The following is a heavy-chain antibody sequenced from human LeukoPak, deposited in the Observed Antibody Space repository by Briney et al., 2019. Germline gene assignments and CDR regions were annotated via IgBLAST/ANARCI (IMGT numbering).Heavy chain of an antibody. Sequence: GESLKISCKGSGYSFTSYWIGWVRQMPGKGLEWMGIIYPGDSDTRYSPSFQGQVTISADKSISTAYLQWSSLKASGTAMYYCARQERIAAAGTGIDYWGQGTLVTVSS. CDR2: IYPGDSDT. J-gene: IGHJ4*02. D-gene: IGHD6-13*01. V-gene: IGHV5-51*01. CDR1: GYSFTSYW. CDR3: ARQERIAAAGTGIDY.